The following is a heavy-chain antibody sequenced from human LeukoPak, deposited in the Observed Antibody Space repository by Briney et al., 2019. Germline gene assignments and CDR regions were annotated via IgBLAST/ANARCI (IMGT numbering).Heavy chain of an antibody. Sequence: GGSLRLSCAASGFTFSSYAMHWVRQAPGKGLEWVAVISYDGSNKYYADSVKGRFTISRDNSKNTLYLQMNSLRAEDTAVYYCAKSPIYDILTLDYWGQGTLVTVSS. J-gene: IGHJ4*02. CDR2: ISYDGSNK. CDR3: AKSPIYDILTLDY. V-gene: IGHV3-30*04. D-gene: IGHD3-9*01. CDR1: GFTFSSYA.